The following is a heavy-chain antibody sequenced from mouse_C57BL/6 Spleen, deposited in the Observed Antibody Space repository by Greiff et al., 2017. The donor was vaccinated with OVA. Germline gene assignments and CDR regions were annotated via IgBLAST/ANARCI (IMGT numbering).Heavy chain of an antibody. D-gene: IGHD4-1*01. V-gene: IGHV1-82*01. Sequence: VHLVESGPELVKPGASVKISCKASGYAFSSSWMNWVKQRPGKGLEWIGRIYPGDGDTNYNGKFKGKATLTADKSSSTAYMQLSSLTSEDSAVYFCARSLANWDGFDYWGQGTTLTVSS. CDR3: ARSLANWDGFDY. CDR1: GYAFSSSW. CDR2: IYPGDGDT. J-gene: IGHJ2*01.